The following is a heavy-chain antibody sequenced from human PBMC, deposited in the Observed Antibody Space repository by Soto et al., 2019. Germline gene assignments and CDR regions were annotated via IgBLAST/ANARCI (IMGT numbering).Heavy chain of an antibody. J-gene: IGHJ5*02. CDR3: ARGRSSSWYWFDP. Sequence: SETLSLTCTVSGGSISSYYWSWIRQPPGKGLEWIGYIYYSGSTNYNPSLKSRVTISVDTSKNQFSLKMSSVTAADTAVYYCARGRSSSWYWFDPWGQGTLVTVSS. V-gene: IGHV4-59*01. CDR1: GGSISSYY. D-gene: IGHD6-13*01. CDR2: IYYSGST.